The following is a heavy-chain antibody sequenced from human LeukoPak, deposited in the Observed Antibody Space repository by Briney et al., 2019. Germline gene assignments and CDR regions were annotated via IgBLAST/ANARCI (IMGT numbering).Heavy chain of an antibody. CDR2: IYYSGST. V-gene: IGHV4-59*01. CDR3: ARAPDTAMVIFDY. J-gene: IGHJ4*02. Sequence: SETLSLTCTVPGGSISSYYWSWIRQPPGMGLEWLGYIYYSGSTNYNPSLKSRVTISVDTSKNQFSLKLSSVIAADTAVYYCARAPDTAMVIFDYWGQGTLVTVSS. CDR1: GGSISSYY. D-gene: IGHD5-18*01.